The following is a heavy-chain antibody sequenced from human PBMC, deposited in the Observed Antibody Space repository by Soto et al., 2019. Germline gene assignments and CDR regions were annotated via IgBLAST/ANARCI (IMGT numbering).Heavy chain of an antibody. V-gene: IGHV3-33*01. J-gene: IGHJ4*02. CDR2: IWYDGSNK. Sequence: QVQLVESGGGVVQPGRSLRLSCAASGFTCSSYGMHWVRQAPGKGLEWVAVIWYDGSNKYYADSVKGRFTISRDNSKNTLYLQMNSLRAEDTAVYYCARGAVAGNPPLDYWGQGTLVTVSS. CDR1: GFTCSSYG. CDR3: ARGAVAGNPPLDY. D-gene: IGHD6-19*01.